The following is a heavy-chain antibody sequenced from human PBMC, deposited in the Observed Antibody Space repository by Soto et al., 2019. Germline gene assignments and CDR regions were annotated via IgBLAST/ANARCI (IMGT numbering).Heavy chain of an antibody. CDR2: IVVGSGNT. V-gene: IGHV1-58*01. CDR3: AADSNYYYDSSGYWSY. D-gene: IGHD3-22*01. J-gene: IGHJ4*02. CDR1: GFTFTSSA. Sequence: QMPLVQSGPEVKKPGTSVKVSCKASGFTFTSSAVQWVRQARGQRLEWIGWIVVGSGNTNYAQKFQERVTITRDMSTSTAYMELSSLRSEDTAVYYCAADSNYYYDSSGYWSYWGQGTLVTVSS.